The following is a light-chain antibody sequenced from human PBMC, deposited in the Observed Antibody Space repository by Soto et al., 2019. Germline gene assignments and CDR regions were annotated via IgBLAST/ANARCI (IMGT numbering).Light chain of an antibody. CDR3: QQYVHWPPGT. CDR1: QTVNYN. Sequence: EIVMTQSPATLPVSPGERATLSCRASQTVNYNLAWYQQKPGQAPRLLIYDTSTRAPGIAARFSGSGSGTEFTLTISSLQSEDVAVYYCQQYVHWPPGTFGQGTTVEIK. J-gene: IGKJ1*01. V-gene: IGKV3-15*01. CDR2: DTS.